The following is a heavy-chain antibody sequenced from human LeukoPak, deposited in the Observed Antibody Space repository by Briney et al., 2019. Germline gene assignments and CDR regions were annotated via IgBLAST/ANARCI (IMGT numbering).Heavy chain of an antibody. Sequence: KPSETLSLTCTVSGGSISSYYWSWIRQPPGKGLEGIGYIHYSGSTNYNPSLKSRVTISVDTSKNLFSLKLSSVVAADTAVYYCASMGGYSGYATLWGQGTLVTVSS. CDR2: IHYSGST. CDR3: ASMGGYSGYATL. V-gene: IGHV4-59*08. CDR1: GGSISSYY. J-gene: IGHJ4*02. D-gene: IGHD5-12*01.